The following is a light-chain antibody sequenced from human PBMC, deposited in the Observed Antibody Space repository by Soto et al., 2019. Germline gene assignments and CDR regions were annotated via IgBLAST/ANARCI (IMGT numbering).Light chain of an antibody. CDR1: QSVGTN. J-gene: IGKJ1*01. V-gene: IGKV3-15*01. CDR2: GAA. Sequence: EIGMTQSPVILSVSPGERATLSCRASQSVGTNLAWYQQKPGQAPRLLISGAATRATGIPARFSGRGSGTEFTLTVSSLQSEDFAVYYCQQYNNWPRTFGQGTKVEIK. CDR3: QQYNNWPRT.